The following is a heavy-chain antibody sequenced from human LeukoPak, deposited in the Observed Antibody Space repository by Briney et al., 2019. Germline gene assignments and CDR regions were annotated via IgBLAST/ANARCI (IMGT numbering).Heavy chain of an antibody. Sequence: GGSLRLSCAASGFTFSSFDMHWVRQPPGQGLEWVSTIWTASDTYYPGSVEGRFTLSRDNANNSLYPQMNSLTAGDTAVYYCARGPPRGKYYYMDVWGKGTTVTVSS. CDR1: GFTFSSFD. CDR2: IWTASDT. D-gene: IGHD1-1*01. CDR3: ARGPPRGKYYYMDV. J-gene: IGHJ6*03. V-gene: IGHV3-13*01.